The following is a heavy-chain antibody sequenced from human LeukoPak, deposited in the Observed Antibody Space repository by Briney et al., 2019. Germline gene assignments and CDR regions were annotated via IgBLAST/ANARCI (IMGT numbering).Heavy chain of an antibody. D-gene: IGHD2-15*01. CDR3: ARDFATWYFDY. J-gene: IGHJ4*02. Sequence: ASVKVSCKASGYTFTGYYMHWVRQAPGQGLEWMGWIYPKSSDTNYAQNFQGRVAMTTDTSTSTAYMELRSLRSDDTAVYYCARDFATWYFDYWGQGTLVTVSS. CDR1: GYTFTGYY. CDR2: IYPKSSDT. V-gene: IGHV1-2*02.